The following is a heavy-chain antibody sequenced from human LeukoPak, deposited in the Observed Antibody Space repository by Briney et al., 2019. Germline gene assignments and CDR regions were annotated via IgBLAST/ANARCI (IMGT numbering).Heavy chain of an antibody. CDR1: GFTFSDHY. CDR2: TRNKANSYTT. CDR3: ARVTSVSSVSYDHFDY. Sequence: GGSLRLSCAVSGFTFSDHYMDWVRQAPGKGLEWVGRTRNKANSYTTEYAASVKGRFTVSRDDSKNSLYLQMNSLKTEDTAVYYCARVTSVSSVSYDHFDYWGQGTLVTVSS. D-gene: IGHD3-3*01. V-gene: IGHV3-72*01. J-gene: IGHJ4*02.